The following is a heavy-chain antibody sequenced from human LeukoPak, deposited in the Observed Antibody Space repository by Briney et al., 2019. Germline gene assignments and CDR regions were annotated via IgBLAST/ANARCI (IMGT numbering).Heavy chain of an antibody. CDR3: ARGGSGSYYTDY. D-gene: IGHD3-10*01. CDR2: IYSGGST. J-gene: IGHJ4*02. CDR1: GFTVSSNY. V-gene: IGHV3-53*01. Sequence: GGSLRLSCAASGFTVSSNYMSWVRQAPGKGLEWVSVIYSGGSTYYADSAKGRFTISRDNSKNTLYLQMNSLRGEDTAVYYCARGGSGSYYTDYWGQGTLVTVSS.